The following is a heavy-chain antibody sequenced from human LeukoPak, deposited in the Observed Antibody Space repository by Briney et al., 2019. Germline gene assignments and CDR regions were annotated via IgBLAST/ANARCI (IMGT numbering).Heavy chain of an antibody. CDR3: ARDPTMIVSLVDY. D-gene: IGHD3-22*01. CDR1: GFTFSSYA. Sequence: GGSLRLSCAASGFTFSSYAMHWVRQAPGEGLEWVAVISYDGSNKYYADSVKGRFTISRDNSKNTLYLQMNSLRAEDTAVYYCARDPTMIVSLVDYWGQGTLVTVSS. V-gene: IGHV3-30*04. CDR2: ISYDGSNK. J-gene: IGHJ4*02.